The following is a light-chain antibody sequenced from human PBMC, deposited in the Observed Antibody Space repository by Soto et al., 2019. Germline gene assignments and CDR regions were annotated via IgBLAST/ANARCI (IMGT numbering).Light chain of an antibody. CDR1: SGHSSYS. V-gene: IGLV4-60*03. J-gene: IGLJ1*01. CDR3: ETWDSNTRV. CDR2: LEGSGSY. Sequence: QLVLTQSSSASASLGSSVKLTCTLTSGHSSYSIAWHQQQPGKAPRYLMKLEGSGSYNKGSGVPDRFSGSSSGADRYLTISNHQSEDEADYYCETWDSNTRVFGTGTQLTVL.